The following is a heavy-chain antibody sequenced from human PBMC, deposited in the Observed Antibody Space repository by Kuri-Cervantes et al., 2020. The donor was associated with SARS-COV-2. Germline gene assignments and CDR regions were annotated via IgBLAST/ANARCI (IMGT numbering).Heavy chain of an antibody. Sequence: ASVKVSCKASGYTFTGYYMHWVRQAPGQGLEWMGWINPNSGGTNYAQKFQGRVAMTRDTSISTAYMELSRLRPVETAEYYCARGRYDFWSGFFPPTLWGQGTLVTVSS. CDR3: ARGRYDFWSGFFPPTL. D-gene: IGHD3-3*01. V-gene: IGHV1-2*02. CDR1: GYTFTGYY. CDR2: INPNSGGT. J-gene: IGHJ4*02.